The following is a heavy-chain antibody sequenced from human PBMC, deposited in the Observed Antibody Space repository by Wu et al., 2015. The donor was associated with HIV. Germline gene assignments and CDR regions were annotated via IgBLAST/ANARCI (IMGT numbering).Heavy chain of an antibody. Sequence: QVQVVQSGNEVKKPGASVKVSCTATGYIFTHYGINWVRQAPGQGLEWMGWINCKSGDTNYAQRFQGRVTMTRDTSISTAYMDLSRLRSDDTAVYFCARDFSGYYYYMDVWGKGTTVTVSS. CDR3: ARDFSGYYYYMDV. D-gene: IGHD3-10*01. CDR2: INCKSGDT. V-gene: IGHV1-2*02. J-gene: IGHJ6*03. CDR1: GYIFTHYG.